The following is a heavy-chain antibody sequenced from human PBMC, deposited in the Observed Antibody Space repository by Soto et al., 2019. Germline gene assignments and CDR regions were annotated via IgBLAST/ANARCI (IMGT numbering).Heavy chain of an antibody. CDR2: LYWDDDE. CDR3: AHRPRGFTYFFDY. Sequence: QITLNESGPTLVKPTQTLTLTCTFSGFSLSTRGVGVGWIRQPPGKALEWLALLYWDDDERYSPSLMSRLTINKDTSKNHVFLTMTNVDPVDTATYYCAHRPRGFTYFFDYWGQGTLVTVSS. J-gene: IGHJ4*02. V-gene: IGHV2-5*02. CDR1: GFSLSTRGVG.